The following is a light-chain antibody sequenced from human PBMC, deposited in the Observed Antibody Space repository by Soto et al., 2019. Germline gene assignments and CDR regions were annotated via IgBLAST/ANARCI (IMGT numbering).Light chain of an antibody. V-gene: IGLV2-23*01. J-gene: IGLJ1*01. Sequence: QSVLTQPASVSGSPGQSITISCTGTSSDVGSYNLVSWYQQHPGKAPNVIIYEGRKRPSGVSNRFSDSKSGNTASLTISGLQAEDEADYYCCSFAGSTPFVFGTGNRSPS. CDR3: CSFAGSTPFV. CDR2: EGR. CDR1: SSDVGSYNL.